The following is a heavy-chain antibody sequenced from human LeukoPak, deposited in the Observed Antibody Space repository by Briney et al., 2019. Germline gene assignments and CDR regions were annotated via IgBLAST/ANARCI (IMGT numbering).Heavy chain of an antibody. Sequence: GGSLRLSCTASGFIYGDYAMSWVRQAPGKGLEWVGFIRSKAYGGTTEYAASVKGRFTISRDDSKSIAYLQMNSLKTEDTAVYYCTRELVRGVIPDWYFDLWGRGTLVTVSS. D-gene: IGHD3-10*01. CDR3: TRELVRGVIPDWYFDL. CDR1: GFIYGDYA. CDR2: IRSKAYGGTT. J-gene: IGHJ2*01. V-gene: IGHV3-49*04.